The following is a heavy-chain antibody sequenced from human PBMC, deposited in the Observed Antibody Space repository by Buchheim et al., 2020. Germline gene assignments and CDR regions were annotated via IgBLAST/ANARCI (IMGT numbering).Heavy chain of an antibody. J-gene: IGHJ4*02. D-gene: IGHD3-3*01. CDR3: GRRIGVTHINDFWSGYYDY. Sequence: QVQLVQSGAEVKKPGASVRVSCKASGYTFSRNYIDWMRQAPGQGLEWMGVLNPSGGGTNYAQNFQDRVTMTMDTSTSTVYMELSSLKSEDTAVYYCGRRIGVTHINDFWSGYYDYWGQGT. CDR2: LNPSGGGT. CDR1: GYTFSRNY. V-gene: IGHV1-46*03.